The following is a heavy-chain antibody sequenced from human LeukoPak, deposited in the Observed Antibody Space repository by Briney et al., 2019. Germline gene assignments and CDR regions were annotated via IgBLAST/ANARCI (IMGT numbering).Heavy chain of an antibody. CDR3: ARLQVVVGATYDY. D-gene: IGHD1-26*01. J-gene: IGHJ4*02. CDR2: IYPGDSDT. Sequence: GGSLRLSCKGSGYSFTSYWIGWVRQMPGKGLEWMGIIYPGDSDTRYSPSFQGQVTISADKSISTAYLQWSSLKASDTAMYYCARLQVVVGATYDYWGQGTLVTVSS. V-gene: IGHV5-51*01. CDR1: GYSFTSYW.